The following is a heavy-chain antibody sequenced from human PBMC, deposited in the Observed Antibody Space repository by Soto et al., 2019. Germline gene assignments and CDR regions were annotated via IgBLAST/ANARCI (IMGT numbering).Heavy chain of an antibody. J-gene: IGHJ2*01. CDR2: ISSSSGTI. CDR1: GFTFSTYS. D-gene: IGHD3-10*01. Sequence: TGGSLRLSCVASGFTFSTYSMNWVRQAPGKGLEWVSYISSSSGTISYADYVRGRFTISRDNAKNSLYLQMNSLRAEDTAVYYCARDMGPWYFDLWGRGTLVTVSS. CDR3: ARDMGPWYFDL. V-gene: IGHV3-48*01.